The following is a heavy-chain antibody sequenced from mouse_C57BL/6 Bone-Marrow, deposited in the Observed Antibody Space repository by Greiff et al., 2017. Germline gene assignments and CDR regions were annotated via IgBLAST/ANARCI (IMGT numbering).Heavy chain of an antibody. CDR1: GYSITSAY. CDR2: ISYSGST. D-gene: IGHD2-3*01. CDR3: ARSRWNFYYAMDY. J-gene: IGHJ4*01. V-gene: IGHV3-8*01. Sequence: DVKLVESGPGLAKPSQTLSLTCSVTGYSITSAYWNWIRKFPGNKLEYMGYISYSGSTYYNPSLKSRISITRDTSKNQYYLQLNSVTTEDTATYYCARSRWNFYYAMDYWGQGTSVTVSS.